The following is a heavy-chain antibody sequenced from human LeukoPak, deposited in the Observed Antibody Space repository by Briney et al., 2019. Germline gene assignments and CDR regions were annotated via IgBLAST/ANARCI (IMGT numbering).Heavy chain of an antibody. Sequence: PSETLSLTCTVSGGSISSYYWSWIRQPAGKGLEWIGRIYTSGSTNYNPSLKSRVTMSVDTSKNQFSLKLSSVTAADTAVYYCARRHCSGGSCYSGRGLDYWGQGTQVTVSS. V-gene: IGHV4-4*07. J-gene: IGHJ4*02. CDR2: IYTSGST. CDR3: ARRHCSGGSCYSGRGLDY. CDR1: GGSISSYY. D-gene: IGHD2-15*01.